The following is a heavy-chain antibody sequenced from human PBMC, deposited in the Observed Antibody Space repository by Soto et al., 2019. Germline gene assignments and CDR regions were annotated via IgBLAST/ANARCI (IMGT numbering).Heavy chain of an antibody. J-gene: IGHJ5*02. CDR1: GYTFTSYD. D-gene: IGHD3-16*01. CDR3: ARLQQDYAVA. CDR2: MNPNSGNT. Sequence: QVQLVQSGAEVKKPGASVKVSCKASGYTFTSYDINWVRLATGQGLEWMGWMNPNSGNTAYAQKFQGRVTMXXNTSITTAYMELRSLRSEDTAVYYCARLQQDYAVAWGQGPLVTVSS. V-gene: IGHV1-8*01.